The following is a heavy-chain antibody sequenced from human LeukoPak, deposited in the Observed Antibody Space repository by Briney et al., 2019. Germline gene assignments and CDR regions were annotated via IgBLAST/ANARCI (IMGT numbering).Heavy chain of an antibody. CDR2: IYYSGST. J-gene: IGHJ4*02. CDR1: GGSVSSGSYY. V-gene: IGHV4-61*01. D-gene: IGHD1-26*01. Sequence: SETLSLICTVSGGSVSSGSYYWSWIRQPPGKGLEWIGYIYYSGSTNYNPSLKSRVTISVDTSKNQFSLKLSSVTAADTAVYYCARGSGSYPIYYFDYWGQGTLVTVSS. CDR3: ARGSGSYPIYYFDY.